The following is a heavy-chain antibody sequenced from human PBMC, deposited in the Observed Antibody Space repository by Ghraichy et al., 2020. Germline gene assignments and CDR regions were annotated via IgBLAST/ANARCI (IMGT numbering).Heavy chain of an antibody. CDR3: ARDVGATMNXWFDP. J-gene: IGHJ5*02. CDR2: IIPIFGTT. V-gene: IGHV1-69*13. CDR1: GGTFXXYA. Sequence: SVKVSCKASGGTFXXYAXSWVRXAXGQGLXXMGXIIPIFGTTNYAQXFQGRVTITADESTRTAYMEXSSLRSEDTXXYYCARDVGATMNXWFDPWGQGTXXTVSS. D-gene: IGHD1-26*01.